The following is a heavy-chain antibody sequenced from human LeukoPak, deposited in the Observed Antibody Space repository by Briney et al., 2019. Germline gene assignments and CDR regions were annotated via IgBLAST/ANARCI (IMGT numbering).Heavy chain of an antibody. Sequence: PSETLSLTCAVYGGSFSGYYWSWIRQPPGKGLEWIGETNHSGSTNYNPSLKSRVTISVDTSKNQFSLKLSSVTAADTAVYYCARVGDIGAFDIWGQGTMVTVSS. J-gene: IGHJ3*02. CDR3: ARVGDIGAFDI. V-gene: IGHV4-34*01. CDR2: TNHSGST. CDR1: GGSFSGYY. D-gene: IGHD3-16*01.